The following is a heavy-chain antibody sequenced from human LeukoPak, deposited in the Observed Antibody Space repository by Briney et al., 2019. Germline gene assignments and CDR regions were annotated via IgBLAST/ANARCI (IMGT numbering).Heavy chain of an antibody. J-gene: IGHJ3*02. D-gene: IGHD2-2*01. CDR3: ASLTLGYCSSTSCYTGDAFDI. CDR1: GGSISSGGYY. CDR2: IYYSGST. Sequence: SETLSLTCTVSGGSISSGGYYWSWIRQHPGKGLEWIGYIYYSGSTYYNPSLKSRVTMSVDTSKNQFSLKLSSVTAADTAVYYCASLTLGYCSSTSCYTGDAFDIWGQGTMVTVSS. V-gene: IGHV4-31*03.